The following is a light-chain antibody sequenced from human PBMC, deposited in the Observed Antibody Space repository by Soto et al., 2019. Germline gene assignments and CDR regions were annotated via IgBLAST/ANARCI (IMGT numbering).Light chain of an antibody. V-gene: IGLV2-14*03. J-gene: IGLJ2*01. CDR3: SSYASISASV. CDR2: DVS. CDR1: SSDVGGYNH. Sequence: QSALTQPASVSGSPGQSITISCTGTSSDVGGYNHVSWYQQHTGKAPKLMLYDVSNRPSGASNLSSGSKSGTTASPTISGLQAEDDADYRCSSYASISASVFGAGTQLTFL.